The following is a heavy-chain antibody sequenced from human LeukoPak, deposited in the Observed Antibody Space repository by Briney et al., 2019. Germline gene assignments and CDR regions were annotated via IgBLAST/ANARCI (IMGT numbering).Heavy chain of an antibody. V-gene: IGHV4-34*01. CDR1: GGSFSGYY. CDR2: INHSGST. J-gene: IGHJ4*02. CDR3: ARGREGKGNDY. D-gene: IGHD1-26*01. Sequence: SETLSLTCAVYGGSFSGYYWSWIRQPPGKGLEWIGEINHSGSTNYNPSLKGRVTISVDTSKNQFSLKLSSVTAADTAVYYCARGREGKGNDYWGQGTLVTVSS.